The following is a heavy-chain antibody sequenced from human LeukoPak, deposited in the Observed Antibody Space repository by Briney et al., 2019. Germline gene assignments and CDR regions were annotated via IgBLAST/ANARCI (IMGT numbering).Heavy chain of an antibody. Sequence: GRSLRLSCAASGFTFSSYGMHWVRQAPGKGLEWVAVISYDGSKKYYADSVKGRFTISRDNSKNTLYLQMNSLRAEDTAVYYCAKALRIDYYDSSGRDAFDIWGQGTMVTVSS. V-gene: IGHV3-30*18. CDR2: ISYDGSKK. CDR3: AKALRIDYYDSSGRDAFDI. J-gene: IGHJ3*02. CDR1: GFTFSSYG. D-gene: IGHD3-22*01.